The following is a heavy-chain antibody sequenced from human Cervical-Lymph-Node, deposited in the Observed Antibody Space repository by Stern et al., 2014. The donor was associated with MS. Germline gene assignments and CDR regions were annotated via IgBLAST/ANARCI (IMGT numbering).Heavy chain of an antibody. CDR1: GYSISRGYY. D-gene: IGHD6-13*01. CDR2: MDHSGTT. J-gene: IGHJ4*02. CDR3: ARAYSSSWTFDY. Sequence: QVQLQESAPGLVKPSEPLSLTCNVSGYSISRGYYWGWIRQPPGKGLEWLGSMDHSGTTYYNPSLKSRVTISVDPSKNHFSLKLSFVTAADTAVYYCARAYSSSWTFDYWGQGTLVTVSS. V-gene: IGHV4-38-2*02.